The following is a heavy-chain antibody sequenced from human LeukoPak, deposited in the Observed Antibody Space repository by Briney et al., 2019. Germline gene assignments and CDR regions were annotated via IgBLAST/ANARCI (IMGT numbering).Heavy chain of an antibody. CDR1: GFTFSSYG. J-gene: IGHJ4*02. Sequence: GGSLRLSCAASGFTFSSYGMHWVRQAPGKGLEWVAVIWYDGSNKYYADSVKGRFTISRDNSKNTLYLQMNSPRAEDTAVYYCASMATATTVTTVDYWGQGTLVTVSS. CDR2: IWYDGSNK. CDR3: ASMATATTVTTVDY. D-gene: IGHD4-17*01. V-gene: IGHV3-33*01.